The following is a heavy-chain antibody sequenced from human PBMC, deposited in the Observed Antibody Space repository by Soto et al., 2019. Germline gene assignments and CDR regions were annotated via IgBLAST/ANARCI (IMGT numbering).Heavy chain of an antibody. V-gene: IGHV3-23*01. D-gene: IGHD1-26*01. CDR1: EFIFSSYA. CDR2: ISGSGGTT. CDR3: AKGGHCRSNHCYYDGDYFYGLGV. Sequence: EVQVLESGGGLVQPGGSLRLSCAASEFIFSSYAMSWVRQAPGKGLEWVSTISGSGGTTDYTDSVKGRFTISRDNSKHTLYLQMNTLRAEDTAVYYCAKGGHCRSNHCYYDGDYFYGLGVLGQGTPVTVSS. J-gene: IGHJ6*02.